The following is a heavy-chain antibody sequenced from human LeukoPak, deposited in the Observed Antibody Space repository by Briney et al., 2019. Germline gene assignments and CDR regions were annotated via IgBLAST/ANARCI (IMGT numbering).Heavy chain of an antibody. CDR3: ARDEVSYGFYYYYYMDV. CDR1: GFIFSTYW. Sequence: GGSLRLSCAGSGFIFSTYWMSWVRQAPGKGLEWVANIKQYGSEKYYVDSVKGRFTISRDNAKNSLYLQMNSLRAEDTAVYYCARDEVSYGFYYYYYMDVWGEGTTVTVSS. J-gene: IGHJ6*03. CDR2: IKQYGSEK. D-gene: IGHD5-18*01. V-gene: IGHV3-7*01.